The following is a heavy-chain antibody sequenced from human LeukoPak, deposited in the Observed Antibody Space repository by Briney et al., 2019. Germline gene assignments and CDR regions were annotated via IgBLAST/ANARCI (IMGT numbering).Heavy chain of an antibody. J-gene: IGHJ6*02. Sequence: GGSLRLFCAASGFTFSSYAMHWVRQAPGKGLEWVAVISYDGSNKYYADSVKGRFTISRDNSKTTLYLQMNSLRAEDTAVYYCARTPSPVVVPYYYYGMDVWGQGTTVTVSS. CDR2: ISYDGSNK. CDR3: ARTPSPVVVPYYYYGMDV. CDR1: GFTFSSYA. V-gene: IGHV3-30*14. D-gene: IGHD2-21*01.